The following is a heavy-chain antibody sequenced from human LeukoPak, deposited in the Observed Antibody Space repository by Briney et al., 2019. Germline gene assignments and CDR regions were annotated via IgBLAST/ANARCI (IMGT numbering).Heavy chain of an antibody. CDR1: GGSISSYY. D-gene: IGHD3-9*01. V-gene: IGHV4-4*07. CDR3: ARSSYDILTGYQGMVYYYMDV. CDR2: IYTSGST. Sequence: PSETLSLTCTVSGGSISSYYWSWIRQPAGKGLEWIGRIYTSGSTNYNPSLKSRVTMSVDTSKNQFSLKLSSVTAADTAVYYCARSSYDILTGYQGMVYYYMDVWGKGTTVTISS. J-gene: IGHJ6*03.